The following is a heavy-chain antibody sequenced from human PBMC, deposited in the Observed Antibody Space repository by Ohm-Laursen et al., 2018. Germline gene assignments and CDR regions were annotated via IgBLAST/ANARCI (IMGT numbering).Heavy chain of an antibody. CDR1: GGSISSYY. CDR2: IYYSGST. D-gene: IGHD3-22*01. V-gene: IGHV4-59*01. J-gene: IGHJ4*02. Sequence: GTLSLTCTVSGGSISSYYWSWIRQPPGKGLEWIGYIYYSGSTNYNPSLKSRVTISVDTSKNQFSLKLSSVTAADTAVYYCARAWYYDSSGKAFDYWGQGTLVTVSS. CDR3: ARAWYYDSSGKAFDY.